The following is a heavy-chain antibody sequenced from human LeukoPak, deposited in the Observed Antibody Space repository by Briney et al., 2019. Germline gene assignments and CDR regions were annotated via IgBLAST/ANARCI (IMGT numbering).Heavy chain of an antibody. J-gene: IGHJ4*02. D-gene: IGHD6-13*01. CDR2: FTSRSRSI. CDR3: AKVPSSAWSLTPDYFDY. Sequence: GGSLRLSCAASGFTFSSYSMTWVRQAPGKGLEWVSSFTSRSRSIYYADSVKGRFTISRDNAKNLLYLQMNSLRAEDTAVYYCAKVPSSAWSLTPDYFDYWGRGTLVTVSS. CDR1: GFTFSSYS. V-gene: IGHV3-21*04.